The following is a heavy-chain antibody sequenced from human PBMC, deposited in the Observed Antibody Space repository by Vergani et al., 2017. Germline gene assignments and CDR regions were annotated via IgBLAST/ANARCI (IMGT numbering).Heavy chain of an antibody. CDR2: MNGDGDTI. V-gene: IGHV3-74*01. D-gene: IGHD2-2*01. CDR3: AVESPQVVPAAIFNYYAGMDV. J-gene: IGHJ6*02. CDR1: GFTFNESW. Sequence: EVELVESGGGLVQPGGSLRLSCAASGFTFNESWMNWARQVPGKGLVWVSGMNGDGDTISYADSVKGRFTISRYNAKNTFFLQMNSLRANDTAVYYSAVESPQVVPAAIFNYYAGMDVWGQGTTPTVS.